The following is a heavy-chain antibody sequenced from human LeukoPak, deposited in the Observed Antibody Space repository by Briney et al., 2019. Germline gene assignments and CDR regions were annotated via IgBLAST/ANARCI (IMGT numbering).Heavy chain of an antibody. V-gene: IGHV3-66*01. CDR2: IYSGGST. J-gene: IGHJ6*02. CDR3: AREYDFWSGFNGMDV. CDR1: GFTVSSNF. Sequence: GGSLRLSCAASGFTVSSNFMSWVRQAPGKGLEWVSVIYSGGSTYYADSVKGGFTISRDNYKNTLSLQMNSLRAEDTAVYYCAREYDFWSGFNGMDVWGQGTTVTVSS. D-gene: IGHD3-3*01.